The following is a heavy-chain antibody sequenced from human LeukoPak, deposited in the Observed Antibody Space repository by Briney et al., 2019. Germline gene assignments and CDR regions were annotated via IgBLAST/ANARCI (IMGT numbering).Heavy chain of an antibody. D-gene: IGHD5-18*01. CDR2: ISSDSSTI. CDR3: ARATISLYTATGDAFDI. CDR1: GFTLSSYS. V-gene: IGHV3-48*04. J-gene: IGHJ3*02. Sequence: HSGGSLRLSCAASGFTLSSYSMNWVRQAPGKGLEWVSYISSDSSTIYYTDSVKGRFTISRDNAKNSLYLQMNSLRAEDTAVYYCARATISLYTATGDAFDIWGQGTMVTVSS.